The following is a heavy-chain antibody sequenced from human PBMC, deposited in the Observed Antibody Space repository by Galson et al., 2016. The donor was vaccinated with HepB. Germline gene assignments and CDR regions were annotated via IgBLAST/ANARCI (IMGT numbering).Heavy chain of an antibody. CDR2: VNGGDDNT. Sequence: SVKVSCKASGYTFTSNAIHWVRQAPGQRLEWLGWVNGGDDNTKYSQSFQGRVTFTRDTSAYTVYMELRALRPEDTATYFCARGNSDGWYHDYWGQGTLVIVSS. J-gene: IGHJ4*02. V-gene: IGHV1-3*01. CDR1: GYTFTSNA. CDR3: ARGNSDGWYHDY. D-gene: IGHD6-19*01.